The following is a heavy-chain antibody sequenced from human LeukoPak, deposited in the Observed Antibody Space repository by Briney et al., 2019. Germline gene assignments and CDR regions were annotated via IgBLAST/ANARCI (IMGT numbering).Heavy chain of an antibody. J-gene: IGHJ3*02. Sequence: ASVKVSCKASGDTFSSYAISWVRQAPGQGLEWMGGIIPIFGTANYAQKFQGRVTITADESTSTAYMELSSLRSEDTAVYYCGSQGPSDSGGWYGGVFYSSGQASM. CDR2: IIPIFGTA. V-gene: IGHV1-69*13. D-gene: IGHD6-19*01. CDR1: GDTFSSYA. CDR3: GSQGPSDSGGWYGGVFYS.